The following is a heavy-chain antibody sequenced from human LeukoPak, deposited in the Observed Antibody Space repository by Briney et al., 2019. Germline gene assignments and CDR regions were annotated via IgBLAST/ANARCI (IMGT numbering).Heavy chain of an antibody. CDR3: AKDPQALLWFGDRGFDP. V-gene: IGHV3-23*01. D-gene: IGHD3-10*01. CDR1: GFTFSNYA. Sequence: GGSLRLSCAASGFTFSNYAMNWVRQAPGKGLEWVSYISSSGSTIYYADSVKGRFTISRDNSKNTLYLQMNSLRAEDTAVYYCAKDPQALLWFGDRGFDPWGQGTLVTVSS. CDR2: ISSSGSTI. J-gene: IGHJ5*02.